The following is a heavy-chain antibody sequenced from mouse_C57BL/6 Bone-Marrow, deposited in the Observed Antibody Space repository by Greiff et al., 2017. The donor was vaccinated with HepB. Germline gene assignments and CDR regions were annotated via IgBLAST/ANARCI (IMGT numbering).Heavy chain of an antibody. V-gene: IGHV1-50*01. D-gene: IGHD3-3*01. CDR1: GYTFTSYW. CDR3: AREGQYSGFAY. Sequence: QVQLQQPGAELVKPGASVKLSCKASGYTFTSYWMQWVNQRPGQGLEWIGEIDPSDSYTNYNQKFKGKATLTVDTSSSTAYMQLSSLTSEDSAVYYCAREGQYSGFAYWGQGTLVTVSA. CDR2: IDPSDSYT. J-gene: IGHJ3*01.